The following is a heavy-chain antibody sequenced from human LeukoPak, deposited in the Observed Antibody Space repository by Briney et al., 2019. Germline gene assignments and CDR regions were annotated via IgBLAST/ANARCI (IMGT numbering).Heavy chain of an antibody. V-gene: IGHV3-21*01. CDR1: GFTFSSYG. D-gene: IGHD3-22*01. CDR2: ISSSSTYI. Sequence: GGSLRLSCAASGFTFSSYGMTWVRQAPGKGLEWVSWISSSSTYISYADSVKGRFTISRDDAGNSLYLHMNSLRAEDTAVYYCARVGAYYDSSGYSPIDYWGQGTLDTVSS. CDR3: ARVGAYYDSSGYSPIDY. J-gene: IGHJ4*02.